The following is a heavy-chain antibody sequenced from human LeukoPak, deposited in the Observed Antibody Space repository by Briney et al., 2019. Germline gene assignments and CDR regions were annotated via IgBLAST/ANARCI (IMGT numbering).Heavy chain of an antibody. V-gene: IGHV1-8*02. CDR3: ARTPTVLLWFGESYNWFDP. D-gene: IGHD3-10*01. Sequence: GASVKVSCKASGYTFTGYYMHWVRQATGQGLEWMGWMNPNSGNTGYAQKFQGRVTMTRNTSISTAYMELSSLRSEDTAVYYCARTPTVLLWFGESYNWFDPWGQGTLVTVSS. J-gene: IGHJ5*02. CDR2: MNPNSGNT. CDR1: GYTFTGYY.